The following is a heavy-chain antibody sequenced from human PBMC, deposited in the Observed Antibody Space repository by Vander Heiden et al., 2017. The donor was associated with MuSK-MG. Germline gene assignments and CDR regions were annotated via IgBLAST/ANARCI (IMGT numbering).Heavy chain of an antibody. CDR3: ARGPHDYGDYYYYYYYMDV. J-gene: IGHJ6*03. D-gene: IGHD4-17*01. CDR2: ISSSSSYI. CDR1: GFPFSTYS. Sequence: EVPLVESGGGLVKPGGSLRLSCAASGFPFSTYSMNWVRQAPGKGLEWVSSISSSSSYIYYADSVKGRFTISRDNAKNSLYLQMNSLRAEDTAVYYCARGPHDYGDYYYYYYYMDVWGKGTTVTVSS. V-gene: IGHV3-21*01.